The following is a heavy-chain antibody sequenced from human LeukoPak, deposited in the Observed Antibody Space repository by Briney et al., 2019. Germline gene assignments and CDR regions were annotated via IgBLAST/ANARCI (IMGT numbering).Heavy chain of an antibody. V-gene: IGHV4-59*01. D-gene: IGHD3-3*02. Sequence: SETLSLTCCVSGGSIDTYYWNWIRQPPGKGLEWIGYIHSSGRTKYNPSLQSRVTMSKDTSKNRISLNLNFVTAADTAVYYCARGISAISGENFDYWGQGTLVTVSS. CDR2: IHSSGRT. J-gene: IGHJ4*02. CDR3: ARGISAISGENFDY. CDR1: GGSIDTYY.